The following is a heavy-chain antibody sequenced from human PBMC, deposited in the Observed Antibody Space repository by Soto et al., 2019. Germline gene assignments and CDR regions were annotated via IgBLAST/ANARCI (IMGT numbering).Heavy chain of an antibody. Sequence: QVQLVESGGGLVKPGGSLRLSCEASGFTLSDYYMTWIRQAPGKGLEWISYISSSATIRYYADSVKGRFTISRDNAKTSLYLQMNSLRADDTAVYYCSRAVKQWLVGGDYYYYYMDVWGKGTTVTVSS. CDR1: GFTLSDYY. J-gene: IGHJ6*03. D-gene: IGHD6-19*01. CDR2: ISSSATIR. CDR3: SRAVKQWLVGGDYYYYYMDV. V-gene: IGHV3-11*01.